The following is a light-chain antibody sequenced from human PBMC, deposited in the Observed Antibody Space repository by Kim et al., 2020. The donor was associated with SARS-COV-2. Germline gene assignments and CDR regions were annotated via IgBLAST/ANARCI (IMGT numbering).Light chain of an antibody. J-gene: IGKJ3*01. V-gene: IGKV2-28*01. CDR3: MQALQTPFT. Sequence: DIVMTQSPLSLPVTXGEPASISCRSSQSLLHSNGYNYLDWYLQKPGQSPQLLIYLGSNRASGVPDRFSGSGSGTDFTLKISRVEAEDVGVYYCMQALQTPFTFGPGTKVDIK. CDR2: LGS. CDR1: QSLLHSNGYNY.